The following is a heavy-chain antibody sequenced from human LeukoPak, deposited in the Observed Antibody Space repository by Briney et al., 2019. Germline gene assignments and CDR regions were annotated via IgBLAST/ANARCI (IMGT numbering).Heavy chain of an antibody. CDR3: ARDYGDYAFDY. D-gene: IGHD4-17*01. V-gene: IGHV1-69*13. Sequence: ASVKVSCTASGGTFSSYAISWVRQAPGQGLEWMGGIIPIFGTANYAQKFRGRVTITADESTSTAYMELSSLRSEDTAVYYCARDYGDYAFDYWGQGTLVTVSS. J-gene: IGHJ4*02. CDR2: IIPIFGTA. CDR1: GGTFSSYA.